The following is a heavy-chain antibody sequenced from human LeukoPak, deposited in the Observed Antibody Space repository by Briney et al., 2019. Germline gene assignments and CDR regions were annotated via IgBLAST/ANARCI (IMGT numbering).Heavy chain of an antibody. CDR1: GDSISNDNW. D-gene: IGHD6-19*01. CDR2: IYHSGNT. CDR3: TRAPPYASGWSKGVLDC. J-gene: IGHJ4*02. Sequence: PSETLSLTCAVSGDSISNDNWWSWVRQPPGKGLEWIGEIYHSGNTNYNPSLQSRVTISVDKSKNQFSLKVSSVTAADAAMYYCTRAPPYASGWSKGVLDCWGQGTLVTVSS. V-gene: IGHV4-4*02.